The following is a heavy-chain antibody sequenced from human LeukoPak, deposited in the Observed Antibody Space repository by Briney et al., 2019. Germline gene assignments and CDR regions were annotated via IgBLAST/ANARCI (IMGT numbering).Heavy chain of an antibody. V-gene: IGHV4-30-4*08. CDR1: GVSISSDYY. Sequence: SQTLSLTCSVSGVSISSDYYWSWIRQPPGEGLEWIGHISYNGIPYYNPSLNGQVIMSVDTSKDEFSLRVTSVTVADTAVYYCARQKAVPRGWGFDYWGPGTLVTVSS. CDR3: ARQKAVPRGWGFDY. D-gene: IGHD6-19*01. CDR2: ISYNGIP. J-gene: IGHJ4*02.